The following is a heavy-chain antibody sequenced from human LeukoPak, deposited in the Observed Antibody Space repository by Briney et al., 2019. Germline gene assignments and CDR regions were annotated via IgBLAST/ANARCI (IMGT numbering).Heavy chain of an antibody. V-gene: IGHV4-34*01. CDR2: INNSGST. J-gene: IGHJ4*02. CDR3: ARHYYDISDSYSFDY. Sequence: SETLSLTCAVYGGSFSGYYWSWIRQPPGKGLEWIGEINNSGSTNYNPSLKSRVTISVDTSKNQFSLKLSSVTAADTAVYYCARHYYDISDSYSFDYWGQGTLVTVSS. D-gene: IGHD3-22*01. CDR1: GGSFSGYY.